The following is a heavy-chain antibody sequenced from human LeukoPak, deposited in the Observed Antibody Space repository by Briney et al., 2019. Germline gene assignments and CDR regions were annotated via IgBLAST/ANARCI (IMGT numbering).Heavy chain of an antibody. CDR3: ARGVAPRSQFPGY. V-gene: IGHV4-59*01. J-gene: IGHJ4*02. D-gene: IGHD6-6*01. Sequence: PSETLSLTCTVSGGSISSYYWSWIRQPSGKGLEWIGCIFYSGSTNYNPSLKSRVTLSIDTSKNQFSLKLSSLTAADTAVYYCARGVAPRSQFPGYWGQGSLVTVSS. CDR2: IFYSGST. CDR1: GGSISSYY.